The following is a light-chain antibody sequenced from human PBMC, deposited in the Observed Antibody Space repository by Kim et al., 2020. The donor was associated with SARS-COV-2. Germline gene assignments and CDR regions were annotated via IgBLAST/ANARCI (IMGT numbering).Light chain of an antibody. J-gene: IGKJ4*01. CDR2: KAS. Sequence: DIQMTQSPSTLSASVGDRVTITCRASQTISSWLAWYQQKPGKAPKLLIYKASSLQSGVPSRFSGSKSGTEFTLTISSLQPDDFATYYCQQYNGYLFTFGGGTKVDIK. CDR1: QTISSW. CDR3: QQYNGYLFT. V-gene: IGKV1-5*03.